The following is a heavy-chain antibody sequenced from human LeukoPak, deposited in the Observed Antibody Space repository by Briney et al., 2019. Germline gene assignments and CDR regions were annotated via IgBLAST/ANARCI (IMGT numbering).Heavy chain of an antibody. CDR1: GFTFSSYE. Sequence: GGSLRLSGAASGFTFSSYEMNWVRQAPGKGLEWVSAISGSGGSTYYADSVKGRFTISRDNSKNTLYLQMNSLRAEDTAVYYCAKGPQGRYGIKAWYFDYWGQGTLVTVSS. D-gene: IGHD3-16*01. V-gene: IGHV3-23*01. J-gene: IGHJ4*02. CDR3: AKGPQGRYGIKAWYFDY. CDR2: ISGSGGST.